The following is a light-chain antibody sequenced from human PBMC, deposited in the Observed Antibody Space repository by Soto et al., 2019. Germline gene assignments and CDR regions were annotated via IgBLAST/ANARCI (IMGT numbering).Light chain of an antibody. V-gene: IGKV1-9*01. J-gene: IGKJ4*01. CDR3: QQANSFPLT. CDR1: QGISSY. CDR2: AAS. Sequence: IQLTHSPSSLSASVGDRVTITSRASQGISSYLAWYQQKPGKAPKLLIYAASTLQSGVPSRFSGSGSGTDFTLTISSLQPEDFATYYCQQANSFPLTFGGGTKVDIK.